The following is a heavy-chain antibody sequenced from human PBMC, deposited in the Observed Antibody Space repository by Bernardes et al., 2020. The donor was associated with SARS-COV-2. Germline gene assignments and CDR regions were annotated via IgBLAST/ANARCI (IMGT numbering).Heavy chain of an antibody. CDR3: ARGVPSGIDYFDP. CDR2: IKQDGSEE. Sequence: GGSLRLSCAASGFIFSSYWMSWVRQAPGKGLEWVANIKQDGSEEYYVDSVKGRFTISRDNVKNSLYLQMNSLRAEDTAVYYCARGVPSGIDYFDPWGQGTLVTVSS. D-gene: IGHD1-26*01. V-gene: IGHV3-7*04. CDR1: GFIFSSYW. J-gene: IGHJ5*02.